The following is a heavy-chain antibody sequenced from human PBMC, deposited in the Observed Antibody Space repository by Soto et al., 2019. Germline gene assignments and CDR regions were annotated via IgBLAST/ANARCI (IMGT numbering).Heavy chain of an antibody. CDR1: GFTFSDYG. CDR2: VSFDGDYK. CDR3: AKGQQQLDY. V-gene: IGHV3-30*18. Sequence: GGSLRLSCAASGFTFSDYGVHWVRQAPGKGLEWVAFVSFDGDYKHYADSVKGRFTISRDNSKDTLYLQMNSLRPEDTAIYYCAKGQQQLDYWGQGTLVTVS. D-gene: IGHD6-13*01. J-gene: IGHJ4*02.